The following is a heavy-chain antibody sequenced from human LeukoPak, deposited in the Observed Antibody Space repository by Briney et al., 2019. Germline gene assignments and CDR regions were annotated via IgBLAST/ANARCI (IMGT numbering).Heavy chain of an antibody. J-gene: IGHJ5*02. CDR2: INPNSGGT. Sequence: ASVKVSCKASGYTFTGYYMHWVRQAPGQGLEWMGWINPNSGGTNYAQKFQGWVTMTRDTSISTAYMELSRLRSDDTAVYYCARERVAVAGKGFDPWGQGTLVIVSS. CDR3: ARERVAVAGKGFDP. D-gene: IGHD6-19*01. CDR1: GYTFTGYY. V-gene: IGHV1-2*04.